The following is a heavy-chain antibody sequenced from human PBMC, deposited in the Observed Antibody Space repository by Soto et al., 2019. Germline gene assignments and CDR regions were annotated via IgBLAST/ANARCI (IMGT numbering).Heavy chain of an antibody. D-gene: IGHD2-15*01. CDR1: GYTFTSYG. J-gene: IGHJ3*02. Sequence: QVQLVQSGAEVKKPGASVKVSCKASGYTFTSYGISWVRQAPGQGLEWMGWISAYNGNANYAQKLQGRVTMTTDTSTSTAYRELRSLRSDDTAVYYCARGRDFVVDWNRDAFDIWGQGTMVTVSS. CDR3: ARGRDFVVDWNRDAFDI. V-gene: IGHV1-18*01. CDR2: ISAYNGNA.